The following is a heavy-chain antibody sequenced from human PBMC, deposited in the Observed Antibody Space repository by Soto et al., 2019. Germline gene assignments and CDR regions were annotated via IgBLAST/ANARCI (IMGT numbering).Heavy chain of an antibody. CDR2: ILSSDEK. CDR1: GFSLRNARMG. D-gene: IGHD6-6*01. CDR3: ARMLAVNYYYYYVDV. J-gene: IGHJ6*03. V-gene: IGHV2-26*01. Sequence: QVTLKESGPVLVKPTETLTLTCTVFGFSLRNARMGVSWIRQPPGKALEWLAHILSSDEKSYNTSLKGKVTLSKDTSRSQVVRTMTYVDPVDTATYFCARMLAVNYYYYYVDVWGEGTTVTVSS.